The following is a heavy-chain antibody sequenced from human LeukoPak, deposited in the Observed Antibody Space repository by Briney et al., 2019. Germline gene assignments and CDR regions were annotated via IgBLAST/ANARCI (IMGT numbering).Heavy chain of an antibody. Sequence: GGSLGLSCAASGFSLSSNWMSWVRQAPGKGLEWVANIREDGSEKKYVDSVKGRFTISRDNAKNSLYLQMNSLRAEDTAVYYCARDGRGGHNDCWGQGTLVTVSS. V-gene: IGHV3-7*01. CDR1: GFSLSSNW. J-gene: IGHJ4*02. CDR3: ARDGRGGHNDC. CDR2: IREDGSEK. D-gene: IGHD1-1*01.